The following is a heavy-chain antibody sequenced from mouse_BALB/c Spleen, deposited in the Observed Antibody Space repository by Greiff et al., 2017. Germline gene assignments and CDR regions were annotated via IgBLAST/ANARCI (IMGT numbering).Heavy chain of an antibody. Sequence: VHLVESGAELVRPGTSVKMSCKAAGYTFTNYWIGWVKQRPGHGLEWIGDIYPGGGYTNYNEKFKGKATLTADTSSSTAYMQLSSLTSEDSAIYYCARSRDGYYVVAYWGQGTLVTVSA. CDR2: IYPGGGYT. CDR3: ARSRDGYYVVAY. D-gene: IGHD2-3*01. V-gene: IGHV1-63*02. CDR1: GYTFTNYW. J-gene: IGHJ3*01.